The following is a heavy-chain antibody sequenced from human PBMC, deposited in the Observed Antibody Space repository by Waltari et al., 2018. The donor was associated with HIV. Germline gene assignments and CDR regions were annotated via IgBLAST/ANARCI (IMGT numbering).Heavy chain of an antibody. CDR2: IKQDGSEK. D-gene: IGHD6-19*01. Sequence: EVQLVESGGGLVQPGGSLRLSCAATGFTFSTYWMSWVRQAPGKGLEWVANIKQDGSEKYYVDSVKGRFTISRDNARNSLYLQMNNLRAEDTAVYYCASGAVAGHRYWGQGTLVTVSS. V-gene: IGHV3-7*01. J-gene: IGHJ4*02. CDR3: ASGAVAGHRY. CDR1: GFTFSTYW.